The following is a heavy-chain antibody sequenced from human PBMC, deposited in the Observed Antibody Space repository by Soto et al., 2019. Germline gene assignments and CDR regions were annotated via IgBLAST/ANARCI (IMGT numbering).Heavy chain of an antibody. V-gene: IGHV3-48*01. J-gene: IGHJ6*03. CDR3: ARVHCSSTSCDDVVQSYYYYYMDV. CDR2: ISSSSSTI. D-gene: IGHD2-2*01. Sequence: GSLRLSCAASGFTFSSYSMNWVRQAPGKGLEWVSYISSSSSTIYYADSVKGRFTISRDNAKNSLYLQMNSLRAEDTAVYYCARVHCSSTSCDDVVQSYYYYYMDVWGKGSTVTAFS. CDR1: GFTFSSYS.